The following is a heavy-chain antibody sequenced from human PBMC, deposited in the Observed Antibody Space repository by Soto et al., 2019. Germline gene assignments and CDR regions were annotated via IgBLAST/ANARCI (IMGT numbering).Heavy chain of an antibody. D-gene: IGHD3-3*01. CDR2: IYYSGST. CDR1: GGSISSGGYY. Sequence: QVQLQESGPGLVKPSQTLSLTCTVSGGSISSGGYYWSWIRQHPGKGLEWIGYIYYSGSTYYNPSLKSRVNISVDTSKNQFSLKLSSVTAADTAVYYCASSAYYDFWSGYPIGYFQHWGQGTLVTVSS. CDR3: ASSAYYDFWSGYPIGYFQH. V-gene: IGHV4-31*03. J-gene: IGHJ1*01.